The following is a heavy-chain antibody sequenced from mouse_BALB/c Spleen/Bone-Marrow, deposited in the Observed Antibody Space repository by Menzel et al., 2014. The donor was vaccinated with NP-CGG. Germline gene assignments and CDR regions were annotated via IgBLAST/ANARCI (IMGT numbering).Heavy chain of an antibody. CDR2: IYPGGGDT. V-gene: IGHV1-82*01. CDR3: ARSDGYRAMDY. Sequence: QVQLQQPGPELVKPGASVKISCKASGYAFSTSWMNWVKQRPGQGLEWIGQIYPGGGDTNYNGKFKGKATLTADKSSSTAFMQHSSLISVDSGVYFCARSDGYRAMDYWGQGTSVTVSS. D-gene: IGHD2-3*01. CDR1: GYAFSTSW. J-gene: IGHJ4*01.